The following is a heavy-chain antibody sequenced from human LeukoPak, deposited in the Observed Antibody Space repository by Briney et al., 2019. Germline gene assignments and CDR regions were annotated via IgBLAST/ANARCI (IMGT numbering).Heavy chain of an antibody. CDR3: ARGGGYTGTFDY. J-gene: IGHJ4*02. CDR1: EFTVSSNY. V-gene: IGHV3-66*02. D-gene: IGHD5-12*01. Sequence: PGGSLRLSCAASEFTVSSNYMSWVRQAPGKGLEWVSVIYSGGSTYYADSVKGRFTISRDNSKNTLYLQMNSLRAEDTAVYYCARGGGYTGTFDYWGQGTLVTVSS. CDR2: IYSGGST.